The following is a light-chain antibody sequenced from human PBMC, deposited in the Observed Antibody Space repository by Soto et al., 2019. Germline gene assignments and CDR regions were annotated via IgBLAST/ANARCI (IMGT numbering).Light chain of an antibody. J-gene: IGKJ5*01. V-gene: IGKV3D-15*01. CDR1: ESVSSY. CDR3: QHYNNWPPIT. Sequence: ENLMTQSPAPLSVSPKERVTLSSRARESVSSYLAWYQQRPGQAPRLLIYSASTRATGIPARFSGSGSGTEFTLTISSLQSEDFAVYYCQHYNNWPPITFGQGTRLEIK. CDR2: SAS.